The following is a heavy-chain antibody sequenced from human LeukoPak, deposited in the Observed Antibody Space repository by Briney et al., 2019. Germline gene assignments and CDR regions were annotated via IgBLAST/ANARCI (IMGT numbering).Heavy chain of an antibody. Sequence: PGGSLRLSCAASGFTFSSYWMHWVRQAPGKGLVWVSRINSDGSSTSYADSVKGRFTISRDNSKNTLYLQMNSLRAEDTAVYYCAKKVGQLLYYYYYMDVWGKGTTVTVSS. D-gene: IGHD2-2*01. CDR2: INSDGSST. CDR1: GFTFSSYW. V-gene: IGHV3-74*01. J-gene: IGHJ6*03. CDR3: AKKVGQLLYYYYYMDV.